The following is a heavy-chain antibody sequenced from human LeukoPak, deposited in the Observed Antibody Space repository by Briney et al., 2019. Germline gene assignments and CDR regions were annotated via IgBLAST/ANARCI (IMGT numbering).Heavy chain of an antibody. V-gene: IGHV4-39*01. D-gene: IGHD3-22*01. Sequence: SETLSLTCTVSGGSISSSSYYWGWIRQPPGKGLEWIGSICYSGSTYYNPSLKSRVTISVDTSKNQFSLKLSSVTAADTAVYYCARRTERDYYDSSGYREEIDYWGQGTLVTVSS. CDR3: ARRTERDYYDSSGYREEIDY. CDR2: ICYSGST. J-gene: IGHJ4*02. CDR1: GGSISSSSYY.